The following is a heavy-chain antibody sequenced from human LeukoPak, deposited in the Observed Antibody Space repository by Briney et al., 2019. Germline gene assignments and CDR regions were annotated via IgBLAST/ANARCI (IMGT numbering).Heavy chain of an antibody. J-gene: IGHJ4*02. D-gene: IGHD6-19*01. CDR1: GFTFSSYG. V-gene: IGHV3-23*01. CDR2: ISTSGSDT. Sequence: PGGSLRLSCAASGFTFSSYGMSWVRQAPGKGLEWVSIISTSGSDTFYADSVKGRFTISRDNFKNILSLQMNRLRVEDTAVYYRAKGRALVSGRTYYFDSWGQGALVTVSS. CDR3: AKGRALVSGRTYYFDS.